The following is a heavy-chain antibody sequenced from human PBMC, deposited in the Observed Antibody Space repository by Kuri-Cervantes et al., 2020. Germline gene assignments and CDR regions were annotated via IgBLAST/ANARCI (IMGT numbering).Heavy chain of an antibody. D-gene: IGHD2-8*01. CDR3: ARGNGGALLDY. Sequence: GGSLRLSCAASGFTFSSYWMHWVRQAPGKGLVWVSRINSDGSSTSYADSVKGRFTISRDNAKNTLYLQMNSLRAEDTAVYYCARGNGGALLDYWGQGTLVTVSS. CDR2: INSDGSST. CDR1: GFTFSSYW. J-gene: IGHJ4*02. V-gene: IGHV3-74*01.